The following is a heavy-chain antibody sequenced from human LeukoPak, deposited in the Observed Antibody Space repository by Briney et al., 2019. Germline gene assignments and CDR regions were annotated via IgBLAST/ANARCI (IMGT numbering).Heavy chain of an antibody. CDR1: GYTFTGYY. CDR2: INPNSGGT. V-gene: IGHV1-2*02. Sequence: ASVKVSCKASGYTFTGYYMHWVRQAPGQGLEWMGWINPNSGGTKYAPKFQGRVTMTRDTSISTAYMEMSRLRDDDTAIYYCASQPYYFDSSGYYDYWGQGTLVTVSS. D-gene: IGHD3-22*01. CDR3: ASQPYYFDSSGYYDY. J-gene: IGHJ4*02.